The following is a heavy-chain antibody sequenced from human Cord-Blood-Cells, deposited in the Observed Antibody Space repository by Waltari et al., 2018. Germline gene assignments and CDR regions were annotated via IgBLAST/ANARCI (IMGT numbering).Heavy chain of an antibody. CDR1: GFTFSSYW. CDR2: INSDGSST. D-gene: IGHD3-10*01. Sequence: EVQLVESGGGLVQPGGSLRFSCAAFGFTFSSYWMPWVRQAPGKGLVWVSRINSDGSSTSYADSVKGRFTISRDNAKNTLYLQMNSLRAEDTAVYYCASRGNYGFDYWGQGTLVTVSS. CDR3: ASRGNYGFDY. J-gene: IGHJ4*02. V-gene: IGHV3-74*01.